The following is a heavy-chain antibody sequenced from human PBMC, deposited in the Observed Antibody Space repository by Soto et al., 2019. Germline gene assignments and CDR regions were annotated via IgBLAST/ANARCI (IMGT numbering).Heavy chain of an antibody. CDR3: ARDSSRAYSSSWYNWFDP. CDR1: GYTFTSYG. V-gene: IGHV1-18*01. CDR2: ISAYNGNT. D-gene: IGHD6-13*01. J-gene: IGHJ5*02. Sequence: ASVKVCCKASGYTFTSYGSSWVRQAPGQGLEWMGWISAYNGNTNYAQKLQGRVTMTTDTSTSTAYMELRSLRSDDTAVYYCARDSSRAYSSSWYNWFDPWGQGTLVTVLL.